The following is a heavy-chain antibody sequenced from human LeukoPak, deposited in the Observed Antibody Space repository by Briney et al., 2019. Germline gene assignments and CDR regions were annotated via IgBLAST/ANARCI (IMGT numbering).Heavy chain of an antibody. D-gene: IGHD6-13*01. V-gene: IGHV3-23*01. CDR3: AKDSSSSWFGGDSE. J-gene: IGHJ4*02. CDR2: ISWNSGSI. CDR1: GFTFSSYA. Sequence: GGSLRLSCAASGFTFSSYAMSWVRQAPGKGLEWVSGISWNSGSIGYADSVKGRFTISRDNSKNTLYLQMNSLRAEDTAVYYCAKDSSSSWFGGDSEWGQGTLVTVSS.